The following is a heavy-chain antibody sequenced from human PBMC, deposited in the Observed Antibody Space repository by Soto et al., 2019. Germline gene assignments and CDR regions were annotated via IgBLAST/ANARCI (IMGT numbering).Heavy chain of an antibody. CDR1: GFTFSNAW. CDR3: TTLPYCSSTSCYAGHNAFDI. D-gene: IGHD2-2*01. J-gene: IGHJ3*02. CDR2: IKSKTDGGTT. V-gene: IGHV3-15*07. Sequence: EVQLVESGGGLVKPGGSLRLSCAASGFTFSNAWMNWVRQAPGKGLEWVGRIKSKTDGGTTDYAAPVKGRFTISRDDSENTLYLQMNSLKTEDTAVYYCTTLPYCSSTSCYAGHNAFDIWGQGTMVTVSS.